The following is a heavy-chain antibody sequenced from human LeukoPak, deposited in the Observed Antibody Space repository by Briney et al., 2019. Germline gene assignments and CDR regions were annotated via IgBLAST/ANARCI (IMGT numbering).Heavy chain of an antibody. CDR3: AKDRPLYGSGSYYKSYFDY. Sequence: GGSLRLSCAASGFTFSSYGMHWVRQAPGKGLEWVAFIRYDGSNKYYADSVKGRFTISRDNSKNTLYLQMSSLRAEDTAVYYCAKDRPLYGSGSYYKSYFDYWGQGTLVTVSS. CDR2: IRYDGSNK. V-gene: IGHV3-30*02. CDR1: GFTFSSYG. D-gene: IGHD3-10*01. J-gene: IGHJ4*02.